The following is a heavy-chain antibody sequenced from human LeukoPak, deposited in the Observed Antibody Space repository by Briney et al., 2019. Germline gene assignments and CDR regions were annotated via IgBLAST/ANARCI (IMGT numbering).Heavy chain of an antibody. D-gene: IGHD1-26*01. CDR2: FSYSGST. CDR1: GVSISDYH. Sequence: SETLSLTCSVSGVSISDYHWIWIRQPPAKGLEWMGYFSYSGSTRYNPSLKSRVTMSVDTSKNQFSLRLISVAAADTAVYYCARMYSGTSYYFDFWGQGTLVTVSS. V-gene: IGHV4-59*01. J-gene: IGHJ4*02. CDR3: ARMYSGTSYYFDF.